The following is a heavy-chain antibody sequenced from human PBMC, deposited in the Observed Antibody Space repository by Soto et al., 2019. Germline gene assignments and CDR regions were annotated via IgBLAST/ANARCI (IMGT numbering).Heavy chain of an antibody. D-gene: IGHD5-12*01. J-gene: IGHJ4*02. V-gene: IGHV3-30*18. CDR3: AKVRSVVATTLDFDY. CDR2: ASYDGSYK. Sequence: QVQLVESGGGVVQPGRSLRLSCAASGFTFSSFGMHWVRQAPGKGLEWVAVASYDGSYKYYADSVKGRFTISRDNSKNTMYLEMNSLRAEDTAVYYCAKVRSVVATTLDFDYWGQGTLVSVSS. CDR1: GFTFSSFG.